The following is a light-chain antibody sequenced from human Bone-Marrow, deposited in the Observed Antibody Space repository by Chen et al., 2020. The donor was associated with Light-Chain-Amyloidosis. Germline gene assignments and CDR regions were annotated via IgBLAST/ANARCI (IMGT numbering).Light chain of an antibody. CDR3: QQYNGHSQYT. Sequence: QMTQSPSTLSASAGDRVTITCRTSQSVDGWLAWYQQKPGKAPKLLIFDPSILGRGVPSRFSGSGCGTEFSPPNCSLQPGDFGTDDCQQYNGHSQYTFGHGTKVDIK. CDR1: QSVDGW. J-gene: IGKJ2*01. V-gene: IGKV1-5*01. CDR2: DPS.